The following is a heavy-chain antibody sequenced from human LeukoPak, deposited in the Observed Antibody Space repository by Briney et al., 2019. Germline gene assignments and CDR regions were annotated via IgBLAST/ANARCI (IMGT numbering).Heavy chain of an antibody. CDR2: IYYSGST. J-gene: IGHJ4*02. V-gene: IGHV4-59*01. CDR1: GGSISSYY. Sequence: PSETLSLTCTVSGGSISSYYWSWIRQPPGKGLEWIGYIYYSGSTNYNPSLKSRVTISVDTPKNQFSLKLSSVTAADTAVYYCARLDYYDSSGYYWGYFDYWGQGTLVTVSS. D-gene: IGHD3-22*01. CDR3: ARLDYYDSSGYYWGYFDY.